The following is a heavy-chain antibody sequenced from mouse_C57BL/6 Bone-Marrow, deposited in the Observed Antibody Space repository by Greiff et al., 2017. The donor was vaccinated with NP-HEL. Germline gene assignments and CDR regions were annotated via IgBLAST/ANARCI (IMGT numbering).Heavy chain of an antibody. CDR1: GFSFNTYA. D-gene: IGHD1-1*01. CDR2: IRSKSNNYAT. Sequence: EVQLVESGGGLVQPKGSLKLSCAASGFSFNTYAMNWVRQAPGKGLEWVARIRSKSNNYATYYADSVKDRFTISRDDSESMLYLQMNNLKTEDTAMYYCVRPGYGTRDYYAMDYWGQGTSVTVSS. CDR3: VRPGYGTRDYYAMDY. J-gene: IGHJ4*01. V-gene: IGHV10-1*01.